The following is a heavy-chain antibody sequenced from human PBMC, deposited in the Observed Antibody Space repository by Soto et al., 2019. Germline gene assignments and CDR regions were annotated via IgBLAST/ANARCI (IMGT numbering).Heavy chain of an antibody. CDR2: FVPMFGSA. J-gene: IGHJ5*02. V-gene: IGHV1-69*13. Sequence: GGPVNVSCKPSGTTFDSFTFSWVRQAPGQGLEWMGGFVPMFGSASIAQRFQGRVRITADASTGTGYMELSDLRSEDSAIYYCAREDDTTGHYSWFDPWGQGTLVTVSS. CDR1: GTTFDSFT. CDR3: AREDDTTGHYSWFDP. D-gene: IGHD3-9*01.